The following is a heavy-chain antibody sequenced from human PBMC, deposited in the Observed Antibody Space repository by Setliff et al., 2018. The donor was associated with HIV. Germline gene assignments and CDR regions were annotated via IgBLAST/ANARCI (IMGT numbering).Heavy chain of an antibody. CDR2: INWNGGST. CDR1: GFTFDDYG. V-gene: IGHV3-20*04. J-gene: IGHJ4*02. CDR3: AKALGYCSSTSCYC. D-gene: IGHD2-2*01. Sequence: GGSLRLSCAASGFTFDDYGMSWVRQAPGKGLEWVSGINWNGGSTGYADSVRGRFTISRDNAKNSLYLQMNSLRAEDTAVYYCAKALGYCSSTSCYCWGQGTLVTVSS.